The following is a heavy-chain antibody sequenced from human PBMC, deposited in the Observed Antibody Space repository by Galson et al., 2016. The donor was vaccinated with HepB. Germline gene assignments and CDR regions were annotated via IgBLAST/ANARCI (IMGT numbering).Heavy chain of an antibody. D-gene: IGHD4-17*01. CDR2: IKTKTDGATK. CDR3: VAIHDYGDN. J-gene: IGHJ4*02. V-gene: IGHV3-15*01. Sequence: SLRLSCAASGFIFSDAFMIWVRQAPGKGLEWVGRIKTKTDGATKEHAAPVEGRFTISRDESKNTMYLQMNSLKTDDTGVYYCVAIHDYGDNWGQGTLVTVSS. CDR1: GFIFSDAF.